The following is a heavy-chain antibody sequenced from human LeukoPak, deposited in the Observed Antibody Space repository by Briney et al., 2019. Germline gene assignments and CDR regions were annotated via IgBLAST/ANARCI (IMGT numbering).Heavy chain of an antibody. CDR1: GGSISSSSYY. D-gene: IGHD3-10*01. V-gene: IGHV4-39*01. Sequence: PSETLSLTCTVSGGSISSSSYYWGWIRQPPGKGLEWIGSIYYSGSTYYNPSLKSRVTISVDTSKNQFSLKLSSVTAADTAVYYCARGYYGSGSQLTTFDYWGQGTLVTSPQ. CDR2: IYYSGST. J-gene: IGHJ4*02. CDR3: ARGYYGSGSQLTTFDY.